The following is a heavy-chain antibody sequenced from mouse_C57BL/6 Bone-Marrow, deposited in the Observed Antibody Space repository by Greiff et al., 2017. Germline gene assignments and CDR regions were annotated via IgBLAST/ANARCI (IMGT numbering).Heavy chain of an antibody. CDR2: IYPGNSDT. J-gene: IGHJ4*01. V-gene: IGHV1-5*01. CDR3: TRLGLYYAMDY. Sequence: VQLQQSGTVLARPGASVKMSCKTSGYTFTSYWMHWVKQRPGQGLEWIGAIYPGNSDTSYNQKFKGKAKMTAATSASTAYMELSSLTNEDSAVYYCTRLGLYYAMDYWGQGTSVTVSS. CDR1: GYTFTSYW.